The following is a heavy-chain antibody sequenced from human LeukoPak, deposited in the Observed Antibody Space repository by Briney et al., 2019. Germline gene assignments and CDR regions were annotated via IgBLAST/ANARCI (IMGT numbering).Heavy chain of an antibody. J-gene: IGHJ4*02. Sequence: SETLSLTCAVSGYSISSGYYWGWIRQPPGKGLEWIGSIYHSGSTYYNPSLKSRVTISVDTSKNQFSLKLSSVTAADTAVHYCASPSMGIGGAIDYSGQGTLVTVSS. CDR2: IYHSGST. D-gene: IGHD1-26*01. CDR1: GYSISSGYY. V-gene: IGHV4-38-2*01. CDR3: ASPSMGIGGAIDY.